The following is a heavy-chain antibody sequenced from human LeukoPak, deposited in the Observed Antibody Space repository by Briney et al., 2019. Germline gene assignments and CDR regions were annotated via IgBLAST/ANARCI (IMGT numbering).Heavy chain of an antibody. V-gene: IGHV1-18*01. J-gene: IGHJ4*02. CDR3: ARDLSEGAFGGVIVNPDY. D-gene: IGHD3-16*02. CDR2: ISAYNGNT. Sequence: GASVKVSCKASGYTFTSYGISWVRQAPGQGLEWMGWISAYNGNTNYAQKLQGRVTMTTDTSTSTAYMELRSLRSDDTAVYYCARDLSEGAFGGVIVNPDYWGQGTLVTVSS. CDR1: GYTFTSYG.